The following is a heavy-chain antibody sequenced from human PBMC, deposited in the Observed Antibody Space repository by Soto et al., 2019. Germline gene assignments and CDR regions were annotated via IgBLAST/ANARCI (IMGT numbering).Heavy chain of an antibody. CDR3: ARASSSSSAADY. CDR1: GESISSGGYY. CDR2: IYDSESA. J-gene: IGHJ4*02. V-gene: IGHV4-31*03. D-gene: IGHD6-6*01. Sequence: QVQLQESGPGLVKPSQTLSLTCSVSGESISSGGYYWSWIRHHPGKGLEWIGYIYDSESAYYNPAFKSRVTIPMDTSKNHFAMRLSSVTAADTAVYYCARASSSSSAADYWGQGTLATVSS.